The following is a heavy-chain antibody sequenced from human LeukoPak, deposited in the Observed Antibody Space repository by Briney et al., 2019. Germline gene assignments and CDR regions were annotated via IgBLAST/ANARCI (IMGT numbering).Heavy chain of an antibody. CDR1: GYTFTSYG. J-gene: IGHJ4*02. CDR3: ARPHSGWYFFDY. Sequence: ASVKVSCKASGYTFTSYGISWVRQAPGQGLEWMGIINPSGGSTSYAQKFQGRVTMTRATSTSTVYMELSSLRSEDTAVYYCARPHSGWYFFDYWGQGTLVTVSS. CDR2: INPSGGST. D-gene: IGHD6-19*01. V-gene: IGHV1-46*01.